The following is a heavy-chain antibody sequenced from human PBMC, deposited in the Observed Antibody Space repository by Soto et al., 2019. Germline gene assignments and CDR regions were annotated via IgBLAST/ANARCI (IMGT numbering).Heavy chain of an antibody. CDR3: ARITFGGVIVPSNWFDP. Sequence: SETLSLTCAVYGGSFSGYYWSWIRQPPGKGLEWIGEINHSGSTNYNPSLKSRVTISVDTSKNQFSRKLGSVTAADTAVYYCARITFGGVIVPSNWFDPWGQGTLVTVSS. CDR2: INHSGST. D-gene: IGHD3-16*02. V-gene: IGHV4-34*01. CDR1: GGSFSGYY. J-gene: IGHJ5*02.